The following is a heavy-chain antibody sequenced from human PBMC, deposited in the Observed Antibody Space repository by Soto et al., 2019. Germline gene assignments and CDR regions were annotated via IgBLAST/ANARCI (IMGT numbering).Heavy chain of an antibody. CDR3: ARAFGDGSRYYYYMDV. J-gene: IGHJ6*03. Sequence: ASVKVSCKASGYTFTSYAMHWVRQAPGQGLEWMGWINPNSGSTNYAQKFQGWVTMSRDTSISTAYMELSRLRSDDTAVYYCARAFGDGSRYYYYMDVWGKGTTVTVSS. CDR2: INPNSGST. D-gene: IGHD2-15*01. V-gene: IGHV1-2*04. CDR1: GYTFTSYA.